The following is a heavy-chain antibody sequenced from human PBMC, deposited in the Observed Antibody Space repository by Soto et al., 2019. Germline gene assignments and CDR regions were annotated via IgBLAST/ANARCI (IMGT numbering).Heavy chain of an antibody. CDR3: AREIAAAGSPFDY. Sequence: SVKVSCKASGVTFSSYTISWVRQAPGQGLEWMGRIIPILGIANYAQKFQGRVTITADKSTSTAYMELSSLRSEDTAVYYCAREIAAAGSPFDYWGQGTLVTVSS. V-gene: IGHV1-69*04. D-gene: IGHD6-13*01. J-gene: IGHJ4*02. CDR1: GVTFSSYT. CDR2: IIPILGIA.